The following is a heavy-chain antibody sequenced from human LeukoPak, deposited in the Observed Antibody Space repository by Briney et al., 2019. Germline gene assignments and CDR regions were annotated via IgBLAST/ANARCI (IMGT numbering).Heavy chain of an antibody. CDR1: GFTFNNYA. J-gene: IGHJ5*02. V-gene: IGHV3-23*01. D-gene: IGHD4-17*01. CDR2: ISGSGGST. Sequence: GGSLRLSCAASGFTFNNYAMSWVRQAPGKGLEWVSAISGSGGSTYYADSVKGRFTISRDNPKNTLYLQMNSLRVEDTAIYYCARAVYGDFVNNWFDPWGQGTLVTVSS. CDR3: ARAVYGDFVNNWFDP.